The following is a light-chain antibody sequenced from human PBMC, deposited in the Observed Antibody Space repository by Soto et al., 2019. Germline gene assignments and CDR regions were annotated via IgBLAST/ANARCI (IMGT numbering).Light chain of an antibody. V-gene: IGKV3-20*01. CDR1: QSVSSTS. Sequence: EIVLTQSPGTLSFSPGDRATLSCRASQSVSSTSLAWYQHKPGQAPRLLIYAASNRATGIPDRFSGSGSGTYFTLTISSLEPEDFALYYCQHYDGSPPWTFGQGTKVEIK. CDR2: AAS. CDR3: QHYDGSPPWT. J-gene: IGKJ1*01.